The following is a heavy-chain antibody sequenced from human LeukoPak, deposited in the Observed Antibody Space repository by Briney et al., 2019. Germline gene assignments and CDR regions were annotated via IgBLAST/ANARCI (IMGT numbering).Heavy chain of an antibody. Sequence: GGSLRLSCAASGFTFSSYAMSWVRQAPGKGLEWVSAISGSGGSTYYADSVKGRFTISRDNSKNTLYLQMNSLRAEDTAVYYCAKRTVGYYDSSPSDYFDYWGQGTLVTVSS. J-gene: IGHJ4*02. CDR3: AKRTVGYYDSSPSDYFDY. CDR2: ISGSGGST. CDR1: GFTFSSYA. V-gene: IGHV3-23*01. D-gene: IGHD3-22*01.